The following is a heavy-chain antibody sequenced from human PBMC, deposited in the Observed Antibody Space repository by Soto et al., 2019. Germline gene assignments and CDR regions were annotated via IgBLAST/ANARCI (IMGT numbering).Heavy chain of an antibody. CDR2: IYSSVST. Sequence: SETLSLTCSVSGGSISSSSYYWGWIRQPPGKGLEWIGSIYSSVSTYYNPSLKSRVTIPVDTSKNQFSLKLTSVTAADTAVYYCQRQKLSYVHDAFDIWGQGTMVTVSS. D-gene: IGHD3-16*01. J-gene: IGHJ3*02. CDR3: QRQKLSYVHDAFDI. V-gene: IGHV4-39*01. CDR1: GGSISSSSYY.